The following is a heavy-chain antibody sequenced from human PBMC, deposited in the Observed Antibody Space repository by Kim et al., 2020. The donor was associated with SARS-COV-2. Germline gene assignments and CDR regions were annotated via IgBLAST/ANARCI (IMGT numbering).Heavy chain of an antibody. CDR3: ARDMDPMVREPTSFDY. CDR1: FSPFPLYS. CDR2: INTNTGNP. Sequence: SFSPFPLYSMNWVRQAPGQGLEWMGWINTNTGNPTYAQGFTGRFVFSLDTSVSTAYLQISSLKAEDTAVYYCARDMDPMVREPTSFDYWGQGTLVTVSS. V-gene: IGHV7-4-1*02. J-gene: IGHJ4*02. D-gene: IGHD3-10*01.